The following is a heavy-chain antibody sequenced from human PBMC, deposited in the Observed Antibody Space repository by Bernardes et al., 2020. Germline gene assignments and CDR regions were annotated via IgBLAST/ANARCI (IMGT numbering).Heavy chain of an antibody. J-gene: IGHJ4*02. D-gene: IGHD1-26*01. Sequence: GGSLRLSCAASGFTFSSYSMNWVRQAPGKGLEWVSYISSSSSTIYYADSVKGRFTISRDNAKNSLYLQMNSLRAEDTAVFYCAREGRGSYPALDYWGQGTLVTVSS. CDR3: AREGRGSYPALDY. V-gene: IGHV3-48*01. CDR1: GFTFSSYS. CDR2: ISSSSSTI.